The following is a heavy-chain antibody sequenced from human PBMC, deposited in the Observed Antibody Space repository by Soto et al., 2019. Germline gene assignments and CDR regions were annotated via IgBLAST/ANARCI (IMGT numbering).Heavy chain of an antibody. Sequence: VASVKVSCKASGFSFSDYFMHWVRQAPGQGLEWMGIINPSGDSRNYAQKFQGRVTITRDTSTSTVYMDLSSLSSVTAVDTAVYYCASQTGANDAFDIWGQGTMVTVSS. D-gene: IGHD4-17*01. J-gene: IGHJ3*02. CDR3: ASQTGANDAFDI. CDR1: GFSFSDYF. CDR2: INPSGDSR. V-gene: IGHV1-46*01.